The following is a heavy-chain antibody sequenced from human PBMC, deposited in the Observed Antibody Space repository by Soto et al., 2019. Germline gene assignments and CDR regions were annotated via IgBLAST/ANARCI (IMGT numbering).Heavy chain of an antibody. D-gene: IGHD2-21*02. Sequence: PSDPLSLTYGISGNSVSTRYWWSWVRQAPGEGLEWIGEISRSGTTNYNPSLKSRVTISADTSKNQFSLRLNSVAAADTAMYYCTKRGDCPGDCNRNYFDSWGQGTQVTVS. CDR3: TKRGDCPGDCNRNYFDS. CDR1: GNSVSTRYW. V-gene: IGHV4-4*02. CDR2: ISRSGTT. J-gene: IGHJ4*02.